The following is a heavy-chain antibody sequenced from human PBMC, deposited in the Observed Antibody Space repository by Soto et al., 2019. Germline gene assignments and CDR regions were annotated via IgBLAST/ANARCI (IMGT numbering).Heavy chain of an antibody. Sequence: PSETLSLTCAVDGGAFSGDYGSGIRQPPRKGLEWIGESNHGGSTNYKPSLKRRVTISVDTSKNQFSLKLSFVSAADTAVYYCDLRYFDWLDVYGMDVWGQGTTVTVSS. V-gene: IGHV4-34*01. CDR2: SNHGGST. D-gene: IGHD3-9*01. CDR1: GGAFSGDY. J-gene: IGHJ6*02. CDR3: DLRYFDWLDVYGMDV.